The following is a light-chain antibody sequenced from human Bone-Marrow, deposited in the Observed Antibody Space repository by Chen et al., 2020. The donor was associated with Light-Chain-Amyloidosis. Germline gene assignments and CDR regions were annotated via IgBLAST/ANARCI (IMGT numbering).Light chain of an antibody. CDR3: QVWDRSSDRPV. J-gene: IGLJ3*02. CDR1: NIGSTS. V-gene: IGLV3-21*02. Sequence: SYVLPHPSSVSVAPGQTATYACGGNNIGSTSVHWYQQTPGQAPLLVVYDDSDRPSGIPERLSGSNSGNTATLTISRVEAGDEADYYCQVWDRSSDRPVFGGGTKLTVL. CDR2: DDS.